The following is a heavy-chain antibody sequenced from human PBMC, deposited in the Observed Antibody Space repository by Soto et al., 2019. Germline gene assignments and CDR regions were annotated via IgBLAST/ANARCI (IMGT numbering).Heavy chain of an antibody. CDR1: GFTFSSYG. D-gene: IGHD5-12*01. Sequence: GGSLRLSCAASGFTFSSYGMHWVRQAPGKGLEWVAVISYDGSNKYYADSVEGRFTISRDNSKNTLYLQMNSLRAEDTAVYYCAKDPLRFRSGYDYYFDSWGQGTLVTVSS. J-gene: IGHJ4*02. CDR3: AKDPLRFRSGYDYYFDS. V-gene: IGHV3-30*18. CDR2: ISYDGSNK.